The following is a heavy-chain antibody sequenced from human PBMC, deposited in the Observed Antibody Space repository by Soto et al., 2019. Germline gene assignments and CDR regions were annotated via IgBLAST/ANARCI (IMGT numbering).Heavy chain of an antibody. D-gene: IGHD6-13*01. J-gene: IGHJ5*02. V-gene: IGHV4-59*01. CDR1: GGSIGSYY. CDR3: ARSYSSSRYRHQNWFDP. Sequence: PSETLSLTCTVSGGSIGSYYWSWIRQPPGKGLEWIGYIYYSGSTNYNPSLKSRVTISVDTSKNHFYLKLSSVTAADTAVYYCARSYSSSRYRHQNWFDPWGQGTLVTVSS. CDR2: IYYSGST.